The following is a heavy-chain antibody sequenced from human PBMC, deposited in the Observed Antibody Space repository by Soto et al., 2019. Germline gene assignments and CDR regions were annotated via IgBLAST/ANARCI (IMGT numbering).Heavy chain of an antibody. Sequence: EVQLVESGGGLVQPGKALRLSCAASGFTFSKYWIHWVRQAPGKGPVWVSYISSDGTTTDYADSVKGRSTISRDNAKNTLYLQMDSLRAEDTAVYYCAIQDCTNDVCLEAAVTVGGALEYWGQGAQVTVSS. CDR1: GFTFSKYW. V-gene: IGHV3-74*01. J-gene: IGHJ4*02. CDR2: ISSDGTTT. D-gene: IGHD2-8*01. CDR3: AIQDCTNDVCLEAAVTVGGALEY.